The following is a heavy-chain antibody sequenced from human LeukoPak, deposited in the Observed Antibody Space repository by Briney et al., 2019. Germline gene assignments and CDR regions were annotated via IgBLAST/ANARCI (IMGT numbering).Heavy chain of an antibody. D-gene: IGHD3-10*01. J-gene: IGHJ4*02. CDR3: ARLISDITYYFDY. CDR2: IYYSGST. Sequence: PGGSLRLSCAASGFTFSSYEMNWVRQAPGKGLEWIGSIYYSGSTYYNPSLKSRVTISVDTSKNQFSLKLSSVTAADTAVYYCARLISDITYYFDYWGQGTLVTVSS. CDR1: GFTFSSYE. V-gene: IGHV4-39*07.